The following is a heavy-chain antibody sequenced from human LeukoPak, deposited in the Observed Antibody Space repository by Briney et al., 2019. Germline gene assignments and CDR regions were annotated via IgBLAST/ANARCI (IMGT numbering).Heavy chain of an antibody. J-gene: IGHJ4*02. V-gene: IGHV3-23*01. CDR3: YIPYYDTSAYKSY. CDR1: RFTFNSYA. D-gene: IGHD3-22*01. CDR2: ISGSGGST. Sequence: GGSLRLSCAASRFTFNSYAMSWVRQAPGKGLEWVSAISGSGGSTYYADSVKGRFTISRDNSKNTLYLQMNSLRAEDTAVYYCYIPYYDTSAYKSYWGQGTLVTVSS.